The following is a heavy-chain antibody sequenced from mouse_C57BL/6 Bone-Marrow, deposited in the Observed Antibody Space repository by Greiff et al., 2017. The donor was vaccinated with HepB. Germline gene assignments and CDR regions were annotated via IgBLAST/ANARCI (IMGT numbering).Heavy chain of an antibody. J-gene: IGHJ4*01. Sequence: EVQVVESGGGLVKPGGSLKLSCAASGFTFSSYAMSWVRQTPEKRLEWVATISDGGSYTYYPDNVKGRFTISRDNAKNNLYLQMSHLKSEDTAMYYCAREIITTAYYAMDYWGQGTSVTVSS. CDR2: ISDGGSYT. CDR1: GFTFSSYA. D-gene: IGHD1-1*01. V-gene: IGHV5-4*01. CDR3: AREIITTAYYAMDY.